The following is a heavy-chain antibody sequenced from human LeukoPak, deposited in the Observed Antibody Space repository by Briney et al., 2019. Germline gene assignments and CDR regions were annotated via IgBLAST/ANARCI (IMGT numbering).Heavy chain of an antibody. CDR1: GFTFSNYA. CDR2: IYSGGST. D-gene: IGHD3-10*01. J-gene: IGHJ4*02. CDR3: ARWARADSDY. V-gene: IGHV3-66*01. Sequence: SGGSLRLSCAASGFTFSNYAMTWVRQAPGKGLEWVSVIYSGGSTYYADSVKGRFTISRDNSKNTLYLQMNSLRAEDTAVYYCARWARADSDYWGQGTLVTVSS.